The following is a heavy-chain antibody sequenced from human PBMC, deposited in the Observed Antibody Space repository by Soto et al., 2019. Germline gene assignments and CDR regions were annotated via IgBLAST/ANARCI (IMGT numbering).Heavy chain of an antibody. J-gene: IGHJ6*02. D-gene: IGHD7-27*01. CDR3: AKDTDLTGDLDYYYYYGMDV. Sequence: PGGSLRLSCAASGFTFSSYAMSWVRQAPGKGLEWVSAISGSGGSTYYADSVKGRFTISRDNSKNTLYLQMNSLRAEDTAVYYCAKDTDLTGDLDYYYYYGMDVWGQGTTVTVSS. V-gene: IGHV3-23*01. CDR2: ISGSGGST. CDR1: GFTFSSYA.